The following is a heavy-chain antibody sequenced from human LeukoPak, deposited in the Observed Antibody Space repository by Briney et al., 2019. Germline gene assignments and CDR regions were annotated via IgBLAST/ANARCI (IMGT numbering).Heavy chain of an antibody. CDR3: ARSHDHLWGNYPDY. D-gene: IGHD3-16*02. V-gene: IGHV4/OR15-8*01. CDR1: GGSIDSSNW. CDR2: IHHDGRI. Sequence: SETLSLTCDVSGGSIDSSNWWNWVRQPPGKGLEWIGEIHHDGRINYNPSLKSRVTLSVDKSKNQFSLRLNSVTAADTAMYYCARSHDHLWGNYPDYWGQGTLVTVSS. J-gene: IGHJ4*02.